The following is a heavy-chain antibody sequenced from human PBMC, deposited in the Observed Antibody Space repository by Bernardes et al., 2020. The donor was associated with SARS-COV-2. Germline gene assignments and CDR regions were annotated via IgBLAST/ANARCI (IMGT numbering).Heavy chain of an antibody. J-gene: IGHJ4*02. CDR3: ARSRSGWGLWDS. V-gene: IGHV3-23*01. Sequence: GGSLRLSCAPSGFTFSTYAMSWVRQAPGKGLEWVSTIWDKGPGTFYADSVKGRFTISGDSSKNTLFLQMNSLRAEDTAIYYCARSRSGWGLWDSWGQGTLVTVSS. D-gene: IGHD6-19*01. CDR1: GFTFSTYA. CDR2: IWDKGPGT.